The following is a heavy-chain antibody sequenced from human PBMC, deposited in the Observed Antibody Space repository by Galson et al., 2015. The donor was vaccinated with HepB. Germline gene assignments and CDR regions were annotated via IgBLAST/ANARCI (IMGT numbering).Heavy chain of an antibody. Sequence: SLRLSCAASGFTFSSYWMSWVRQAPGKGLEWVANIKKDGSEKYYVDSVRGRFSISRDNAKNSVYLEMNSLRAEDTAVYYCTRDYFYGRDVWGQGTIVTVSS. CDR3: TRDYFYGRDV. V-gene: IGHV3-7*03. CDR1: GFTFSSYW. D-gene: IGHD3-3*01. CDR2: IKKDGSEK. J-gene: IGHJ3*01.